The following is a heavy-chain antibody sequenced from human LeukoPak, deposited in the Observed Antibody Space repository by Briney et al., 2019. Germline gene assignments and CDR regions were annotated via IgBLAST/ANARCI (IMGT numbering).Heavy chain of an antibody. V-gene: IGHV3-30*02. Sequence: GGSLRLSCAASGFTFSSYGMHWVRQAPGKGLEWVAFIQYDGNNKYYSDSVKGRFTISRDNSKNTLYLQMNSLRAEDTAVYYCAREAVAGTRILYYYYGMDVWGQGTTVTVSS. CDR3: AREAVAGTRILYYYYGMDV. CDR1: GFTFSSYG. CDR2: IQYDGNNK. D-gene: IGHD6-19*01. J-gene: IGHJ6*02.